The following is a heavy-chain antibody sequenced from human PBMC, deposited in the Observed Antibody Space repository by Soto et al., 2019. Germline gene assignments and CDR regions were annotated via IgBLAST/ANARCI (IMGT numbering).Heavy chain of an antibody. Sequence: SETLSLTCTVSGGSISSFYWSWIRQPPGKGLEWIGYIYYSGSTNYNPSLKSRVTISVDTSKNQFSLKLSSVTAADTAVYYCARRYGKNAFDIWGQGTMVTVSS. CDR2: IYYSGST. D-gene: IGHD5-18*01. CDR3: ARRYGKNAFDI. J-gene: IGHJ3*02. V-gene: IGHV4-59*01. CDR1: GGSISSFY.